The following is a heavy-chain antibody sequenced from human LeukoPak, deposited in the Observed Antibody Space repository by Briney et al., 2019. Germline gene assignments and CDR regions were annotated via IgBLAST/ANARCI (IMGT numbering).Heavy chain of an antibody. V-gene: IGHV3-64*01. CDR1: GFTFSSYA. J-gene: IGHJ4*02. Sequence: GGSLRLSCAASGFTFSSYAMHWVRQAPGKGLEYVSGISSSGGSTSYANSVKGRFTISRDNSKNTLFLQMGSLRADDMAVYYCARDIHCSDSGSYYPPHYWGQGTLVTVSS. CDR2: ISSSGGST. CDR3: ARDIHCSDSGSYYPPHY. D-gene: IGHD3-22*01.